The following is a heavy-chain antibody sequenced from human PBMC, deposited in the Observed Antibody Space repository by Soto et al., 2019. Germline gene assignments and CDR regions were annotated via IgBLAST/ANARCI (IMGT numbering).Heavy chain of an antibody. CDR1: GFSLSTGRMG. CDR2: IFSDNER. D-gene: IGHD4-17*01. J-gene: IGHJ6*02. CDR3: VRMDADSYQFYYAMDV. V-gene: IGHV2-26*01. Sequence: SGPTLVNPTETLTLTCTVSGFSLSTGRMGVSWIRQPPGKALEWFAHIFSDNERSYSTSMQGRLTISKDPSGSQVVLSMTNLDPVDTGTYYCVRMDADSYQFYYAMDVWGQGTTVTVSS.